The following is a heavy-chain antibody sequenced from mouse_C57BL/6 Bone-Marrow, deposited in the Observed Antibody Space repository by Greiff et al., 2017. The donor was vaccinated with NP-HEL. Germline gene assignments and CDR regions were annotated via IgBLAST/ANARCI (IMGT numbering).Heavy chain of an antibody. J-gene: IGHJ3*01. CDR1: GFTFSNYW. CDR2: IRLKSDNYAT. Sequence: EVKLVESGGGLVQPGGSMKLSCVASGFTFSNYWMNWVRQSPEKGLEWVAQIRLKSDNYATHYAESVKGRFTISRDDSKSSVYLQMNNLRAEDTGIYYCTGRDSSGYVGFAYWGQGTLVTVSA. D-gene: IGHD3-2*02. CDR3: TGRDSSGYVGFAY. V-gene: IGHV6-3*01.